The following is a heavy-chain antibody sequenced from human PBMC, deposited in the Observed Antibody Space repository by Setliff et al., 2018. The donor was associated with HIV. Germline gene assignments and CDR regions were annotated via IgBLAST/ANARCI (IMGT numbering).Heavy chain of an antibody. CDR2: INPHSGGT. CDR1: GYTFTGYH. J-gene: IGHJ3*02. V-gene: IGHV1-2*02. Sequence: GASVKVSCKASGYTFTGYHMHWVRQAPGQGLEWMGWINPHSGGTKYAQKFQGRVTRTRDTSISAAYMELSRLRSDDTAVYYCARVDCSSTRCYAFDIWGQGTMVTVSS. CDR3: ARVDCSSTRCYAFDI. D-gene: IGHD2-2*01.